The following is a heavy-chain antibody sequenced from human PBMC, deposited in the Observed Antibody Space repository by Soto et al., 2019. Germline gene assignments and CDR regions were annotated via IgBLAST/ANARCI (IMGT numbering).Heavy chain of an antibody. V-gene: IGHV3-23*01. CDR3: AKDWIITMIVVVPNPQFDY. Sequence: PGGSLRLSCAASGFTFSSYAMSWVRQAPGKGLEWVSAISGSGGSTYYADSVKGRFTISRDNSKNTLYLQMNSLRAEDTAVYYCAKDWIITMIVVVPNPQFDYWGQGTLVTVSS. CDR1: GFTFSSYA. CDR2: ISGSGGST. D-gene: IGHD3-22*01. J-gene: IGHJ4*02.